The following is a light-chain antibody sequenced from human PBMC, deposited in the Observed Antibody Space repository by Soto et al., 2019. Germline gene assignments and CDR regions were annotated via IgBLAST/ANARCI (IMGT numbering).Light chain of an antibody. CDR2: RGN. Sequence: QSVLTQPPSVCGTPGQRVNISCSGSSSNIGRDYVYWYQQFPGTAPKLLIYRGNQRPSGVPDRFSGSKSGTSASLAISGLRSDDESDYYCVAWDDSLSGYVFGTGTKVTVL. V-gene: IGLV1-47*01. CDR1: SSNIGRDY. CDR3: VAWDDSLSGYV. J-gene: IGLJ1*01.